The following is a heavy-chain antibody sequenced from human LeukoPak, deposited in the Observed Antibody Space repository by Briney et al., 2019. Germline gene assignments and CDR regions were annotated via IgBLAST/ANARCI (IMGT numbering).Heavy chain of an antibody. CDR3: ARGGQDTVTTSPSYYFGY. CDR1: GFTFSSYA. D-gene: IGHD4-11*01. V-gene: IGHV3-23*01. Sequence: GGSLRLSCAASGFTFSSYAMSWVRQAPGKGLEWVSAISGSGGSTYYADSVKGRFTISRDNSKNTLYLQMNSLRAEDTAVYYCARGGQDTVTTSPSYYFGYWGQGTLVTVSS. J-gene: IGHJ4*02. CDR2: ISGSGGST.